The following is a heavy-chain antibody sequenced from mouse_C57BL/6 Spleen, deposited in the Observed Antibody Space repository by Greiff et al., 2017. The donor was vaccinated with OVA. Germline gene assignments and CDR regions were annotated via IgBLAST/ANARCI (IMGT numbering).Heavy chain of an antibody. Sequence: EVQLQQSGAELVRPGASVKLSCTASGFNIKDYYMHWVKQRPEQGLEWIGRIAPEDGDTEYDPKFQGKATMTAEKSSNTAYLQLSSLTSEDTAVYYCTPPTGVDPSYGYFDVWGTGTTVTVSS. CDR3: TPPTGVDPSYGYFDV. CDR1: GFNIKDYY. D-gene: IGHD1-1*01. J-gene: IGHJ1*03. V-gene: IGHV14-1*01. CDR2: IAPEDGDT.